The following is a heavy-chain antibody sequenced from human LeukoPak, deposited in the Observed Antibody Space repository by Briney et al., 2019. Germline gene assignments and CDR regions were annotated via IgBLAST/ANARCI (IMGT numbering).Heavy chain of an antibody. J-gene: IGHJ4*02. CDR3: AKSITMVRGVIAVAGFDY. CDR2: ISGSGNIT. D-gene: IGHD3-10*01. CDR1: GFTFTNYA. V-gene: IGHV3-23*01. Sequence: PGGSLRVSCAASGFTFTNYATTWVRQAPGKGLEWVSAISGSGNITYHADSVKGRFTISRDDSKNTLYLQMNSLGAEDTALYYCAKSITMVRGVIAVAGFDYWGQGTLVTVSS.